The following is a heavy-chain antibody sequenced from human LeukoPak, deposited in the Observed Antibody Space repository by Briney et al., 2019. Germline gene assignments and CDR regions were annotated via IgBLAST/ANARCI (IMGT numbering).Heavy chain of an antibody. Sequence: GASVKVSCKASGGTFSSYAISWVRQAPGQGLEWMGGIIPIFGTANYAQKFQGRVTITTDESTSTAYMELSSLRSEDTAVYYCARRPLGGDDSPHYNYFDYWAREPWSPSPQ. J-gene: IGHJ4*02. CDR1: GGTFSSYA. CDR2: IIPIFGTA. D-gene: IGHD4-17*01. V-gene: IGHV1-69*05. CDR3: ARRPLGGDDSPHYNYFDY.